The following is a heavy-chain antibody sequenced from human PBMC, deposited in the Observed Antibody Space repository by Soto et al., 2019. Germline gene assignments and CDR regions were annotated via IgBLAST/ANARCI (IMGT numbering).Heavy chain of an antibody. J-gene: IGHJ4*02. CDR2: TWYDGSKK. CDR1: GFTFSSYD. V-gene: IGHV3-33*01. CDR3: ARDAHLGSGSYYDC. D-gene: IGHD3-10*02. Sequence: GGSLRLSCAASGFTFSSYDMHWVRQAPGKGLEWVAVTWYDGSKKYYAESVKGRFTISRDDSKNTLFLQMNSLRAEDTAVYYCARDAHLGSGSYYDCWGQGTLVTVSS.